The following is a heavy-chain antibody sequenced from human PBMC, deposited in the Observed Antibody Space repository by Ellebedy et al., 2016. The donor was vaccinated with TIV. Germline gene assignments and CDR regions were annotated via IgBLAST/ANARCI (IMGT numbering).Heavy chain of an antibody. Sequence: ASVKVSCXSSGYTFTRHYLHWVRQAPGQGFEWVGIINPSDGGTTYAENFQDRVTMTRDTSTSTVYMELSSLRSEDTAVFYCARELPSSYYFDYWGQGTLVTVSS. J-gene: IGHJ4*02. CDR3: ARELPSSYYFDY. V-gene: IGHV1-46*01. CDR1: GYTFTRHY. CDR2: INPSDGGT.